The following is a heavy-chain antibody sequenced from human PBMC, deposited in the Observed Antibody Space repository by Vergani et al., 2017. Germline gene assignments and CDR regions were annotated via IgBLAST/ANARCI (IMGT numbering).Heavy chain of an antibody. V-gene: IGHV3-21*01. CDR1: GFTFSSYS. CDR3: ARCMVRRSKTGSVVDY. J-gene: IGHJ4*02. Sequence: EVQLVESGGGLVKPGGSLRLSCAASGFTFSSYSMNWVRQAPGKGLEWVSSISSSSYIYYADSVKGRFTISRDNAKNTRYLQMNSLRAEDTAVYYCARCMVRRSKTGSVVDYWGQGTLVTVSS. D-gene: IGHD3-10*01. CDR2: ISSSSYI.